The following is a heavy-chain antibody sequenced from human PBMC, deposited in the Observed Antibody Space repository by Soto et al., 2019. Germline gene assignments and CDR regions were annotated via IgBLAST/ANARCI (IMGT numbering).Heavy chain of an antibody. Sequence: GGSLRLSCAASGFTFSNAWMSWVRQAPGKGLEWVGRIKSKTDGGTTDYAAPVKGRFTISRDDSKNTLYLQMNSLKTEDTAVYYCTTGLTTVTTGVNDYWGQGTLVTVS. CDR1: GFTFSNAW. V-gene: IGHV3-15*01. CDR2: IKSKTDGGTT. D-gene: IGHD4-17*01. J-gene: IGHJ4*02. CDR3: TTGLTTVTTGVNDY.